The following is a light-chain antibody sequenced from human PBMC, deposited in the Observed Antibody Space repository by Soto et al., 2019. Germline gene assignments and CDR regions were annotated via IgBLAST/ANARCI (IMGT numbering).Light chain of an antibody. CDR2: AAS. J-gene: IGKJ1*01. V-gene: IGKV3D-20*01. CDR1: QSVSSSY. Sequence: EIVLTQSPATLSLSPGERATLSCGASQSVSSSYLAWYQQKPGLAPRLLIYAASSLQSGVPSRFSGSGSGTDFTLTISSLQPEDFATYYCKQSYSTPRTFGQGTKVDIK. CDR3: KQSYSTPRT.